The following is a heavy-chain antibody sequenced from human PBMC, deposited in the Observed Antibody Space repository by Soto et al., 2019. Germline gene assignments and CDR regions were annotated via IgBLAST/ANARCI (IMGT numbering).Heavy chain of an antibody. V-gene: IGHV1-46*01. J-gene: IGHJ4*02. CDR1: GDTFTDYY. D-gene: IGHD2-21*02. Sequence: QVQLVQSGAEVKKPGASVKVSCKASGDTFTDYYIHWVRQAAGQGLEWMGTVNPSGGHTTYAKHSMGRMTMTRDTPTSTLYTELTSMTSEDTAVYYWARGGHVVVVTAALDYWGQGTLVTVSS. CDR2: VNPSGGHT. CDR3: ARGGHVVVVTAALDY.